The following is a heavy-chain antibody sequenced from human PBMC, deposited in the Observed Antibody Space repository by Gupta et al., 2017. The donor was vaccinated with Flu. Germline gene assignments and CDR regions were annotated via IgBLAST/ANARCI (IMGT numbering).Heavy chain of an antibody. J-gene: IGHJ3*02. CDR3: ASPVTRGSGWVSDAFDI. CDR2: IYYSGST. V-gene: IGHV4-39*01. D-gene: IGHD6-19*01. Sequence: QLQLQESGPGLVKPSETLSLTCTVSGGSISSSSYYWGWIRQPPGKGLEWIGSIYYSGSTYYNPSLKSRVTISVDTSKNQFSLKLSSVTAADTAVYYCASPVTRGSGWVSDAFDIWGQGTMATVSS. CDR1: GGSISSSSYY.